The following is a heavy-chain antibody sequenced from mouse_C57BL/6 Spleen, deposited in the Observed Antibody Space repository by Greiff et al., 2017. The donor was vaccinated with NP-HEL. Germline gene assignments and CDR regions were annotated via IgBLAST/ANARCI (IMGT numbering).Heavy chain of an antibody. CDR3: ARPLLRYFDY. Sequence: VQLQQSGPELVKPGASVKISCKASGYTFTDYYMNWVKQSHGKSLEWIGDINPNNGGTSYNQKFKGKATLTVDKSSSTAYMELRSLTSEDSAVYYCARPLLRYFDYWGQGTTLTVSS. CDR1: GYTFTDYY. CDR2: INPNNGGT. D-gene: IGHD1-1*01. V-gene: IGHV1-26*01. J-gene: IGHJ2*01.